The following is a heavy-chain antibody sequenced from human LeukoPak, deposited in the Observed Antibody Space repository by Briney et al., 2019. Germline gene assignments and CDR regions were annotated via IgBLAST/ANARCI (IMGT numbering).Heavy chain of an antibody. J-gene: IGHJ5*02. D-gene: IGHD3-9*01. CDR2: IIPIFGTA. V-gene: IGHV1-69*05. CDR1: GGTFSSYA. Sequence: SVKVSCKASGGTFSSYAISWVRQAPGQGLEWMGGIIPIFGTANYAQKFQGRVTMTTDTSTSTAYMELRSLRSDDTAVYYCARDHDILTGFDPWGQGTLVTVSS. CDR3: ARDHDILTGFDP.